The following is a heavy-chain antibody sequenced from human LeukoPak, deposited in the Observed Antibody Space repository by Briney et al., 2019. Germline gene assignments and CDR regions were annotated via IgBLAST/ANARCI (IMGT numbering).Heavy chain of an antibody. V-gene: IGHV3-23*01. CDR1: GFTFSSYA. CDR2: ISGSGGST. J-gene: IGHJ3*02. CDR3: AKDRCYDSSGYYSTCAFDI. D-gene: IGHD3-22*01. Sequence: GGSLRLSCAASGFTFSSYAMSWVRQAPGKGLEWVSTISGSGGSTYYADSVKGRFTISRDNSKNTLYLQMNSLRAEDTAVYYCAKDRCYDSSGYYSTCAFDIWGQGTMVTVSS.